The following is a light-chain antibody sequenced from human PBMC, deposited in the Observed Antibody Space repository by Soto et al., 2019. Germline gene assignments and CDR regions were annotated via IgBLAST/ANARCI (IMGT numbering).Light chain of an antibody. V-gene: IGKV1-39*01. CDR1: QGISTY. Sequence: RVTITCRASQGISTYLNWYQQKPGKAPKLLIYAASSLQSGVPSRFSGSESETDFTLTISSLQPEDFANYSCQQSYSTTWTFGQGTKVDTK. CDR3: QQSYSTTWT. J-gene: IGKJ1*01. CDR2: AAS.